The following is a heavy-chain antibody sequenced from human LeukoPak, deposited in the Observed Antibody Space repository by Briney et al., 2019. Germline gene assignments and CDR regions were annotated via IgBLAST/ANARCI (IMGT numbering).Heavy chain of an antibody. D-gene: IGHD4/OR15-4a*01. CDR1: GFTFDDYA. V-gene: IGHV3-9*01. CDR3: AKGDYGEYWSGFDY. J-gene: IGHJ4*02. CDR2: ISWNSGSI. Sequence: PGGSLRLSCAASGFTFDDYAMHWVRQAPGKGLEWVSGISWNSGSIGYADSVKGRFTISRDNAKNSLYLQMNSLRAEDTALYYCAKGDYGEYWSGFDYWGQGTLVTVSS.